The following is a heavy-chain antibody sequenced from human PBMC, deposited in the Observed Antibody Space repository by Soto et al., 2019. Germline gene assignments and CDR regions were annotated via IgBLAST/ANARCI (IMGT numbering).Heavy chain of an antibody. CDR2: ISAYNGNT. J-gene: IGHJ4*02. Sequence: QVQLVQSGAEVKKPGASVKVSCKASGYTFTSYGISWVRQAPGQGLEWMGWISAYNGNTNYAQKLQGRVTMTTDTSTSTAYMELRSLRSDDTAVYYCARDPPHFYYYDSSGYQGGYFDYWGQGTLVTVSS. V-gene: IGHV1-18*01. CDR3: ARDPPHFYYYDSSGYQGGYFDY. CDR1: GYTFTSYG. D-gene: IGHD3-22*01.